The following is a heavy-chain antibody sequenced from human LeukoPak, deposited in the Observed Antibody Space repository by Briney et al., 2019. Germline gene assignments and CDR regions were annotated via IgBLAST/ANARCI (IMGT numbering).Heavy chain of an antibody. D-gene: IGHD3-22*01. J-gene: IGHJ3*02. Sequence: GESLKISCKGSGYSFTSYWIGWVRQLPGEGLEWMGIIYPGDSDTRYSPSFQGQVTISADKSISTAYLQWSSLKASDTAMYYCATFYDSSGYYPLGAFDIWGQGTMVTVSS. CDR3: ATFYDSSGYYPLGAFDI. CDR2: IYPGDSDT. CDR1: GYSFTSYW. V-gene: IGHV5-51*01.